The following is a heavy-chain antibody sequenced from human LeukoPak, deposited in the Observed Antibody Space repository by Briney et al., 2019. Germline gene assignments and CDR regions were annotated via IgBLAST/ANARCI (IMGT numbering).Heavy chain of an antibody. V-gene: IGHV3-23*01. Sequence: GGSLRLSCAASGFIFNTSGMTWVRQAPGKGLEWVSTISDNGGNTYYPDSVRGRFTISRDNSKNTLYLQMNSLRVEDTAVYYCAKGAYYDLWGQGTLVTVSS. CDR1: GFIFNTSG. D-gene: IGHD3-22*01. CDR2: ISDNGGNT. J-gene: IGHJ4*02. CDR3: AKGAYYDL.